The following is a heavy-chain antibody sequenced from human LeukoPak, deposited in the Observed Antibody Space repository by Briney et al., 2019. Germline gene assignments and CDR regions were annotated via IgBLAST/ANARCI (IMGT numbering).Heavy chain of an antibody. CDR1: GFTLSTYD. Sequence: GGSLRLSCAASGFTLSTYDMSWVRQAPTKGLEWVSAIGGDGGTTYADSVKGRFTISRDNSKNTLYLQMNSLRAEDTAIYYCAKTIPYWYFGLWGHGTLVTVSS. CDR3: AKTIPYWYFGL. D-gene: IGHD5-24*01. J-gene: IGHJ2*01. CDR2: IGGDGGTT. V-gene: IGHV3-23*01.